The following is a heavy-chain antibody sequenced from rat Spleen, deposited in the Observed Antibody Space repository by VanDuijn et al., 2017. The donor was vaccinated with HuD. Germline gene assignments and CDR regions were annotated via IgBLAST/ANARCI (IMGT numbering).Heavy chain of an antibody. CDR3: ARADVAAISTDGI. J-gene: IGHJ2*01. D-gene: IGHD1-2*01. V-gene: IGHV2-34*01. CDR1: GFSLTSYS. Sequence: QVQLKESGPGLVQPSETLSLTCTVSGFSLTSYSVSWVRQPSGKGPEWMGRMWYDGDTAYNPVLKSRLSISRDTSKSQIYLKMNSLQTEDTATYFCARADVAAISTDGIWGQGIMVTVSS. CDR2: MWYDGDT.